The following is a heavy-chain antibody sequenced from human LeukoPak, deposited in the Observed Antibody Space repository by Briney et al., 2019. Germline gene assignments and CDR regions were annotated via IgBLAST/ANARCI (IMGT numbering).Heavy chain of an antibody. D-gene: IGHD2-15*01. V-gene: IGHV3-9*01. Sequence: PGGSLRLSCAASGFTFSSYAMHWVRQAPGKGLEWVSGISWNSGSIGYADSVKGRFTISRDNAKNSLYLQMNSLRAEDTALYYCALVLENAFDIWGQGTMVTVCS. J-gene: IGHJ3*02. CDR3: ALVLENAFDI. CDR2: ISWNSGSI. CDR1: GFTFSSYA.